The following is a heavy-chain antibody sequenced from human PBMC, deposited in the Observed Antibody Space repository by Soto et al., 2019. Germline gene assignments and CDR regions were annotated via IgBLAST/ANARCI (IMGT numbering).Heavy chain of an antibody. J-gene: IGHJ4*02. Sequence: GESLKISCKGSGYSFTNYWINWVRQMPGKGLEWMGRIDPSDSYTNYNPSFQGHVTISADKSISTAYLQWSSLKASDTAMYYCARHNCSGGSCYSWGPFDDYWGQGTLVTVSS. CDR1: GYSFTNYW. V-gene: IGHV5-10-1*01. CDR3: ARHNCSGGSCYSWGPFDDY. CDR2: IDPSDSYT. D-gene: IGHD2-15*01.